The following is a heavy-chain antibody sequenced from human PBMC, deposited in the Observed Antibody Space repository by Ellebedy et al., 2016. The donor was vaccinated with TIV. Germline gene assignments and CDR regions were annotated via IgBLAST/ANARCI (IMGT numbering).Heavy chain of an antibody. CDR1: GFTFSSYG. CDR3: VRDDDTSGNYFDY. J-gene: IGHJ4*02. D-gene: IGHD3-10*01. CDR2: ITNTGSIK. Sequence: GESLKISCAASGFTFSSYGMHWVRQAPGKGLEWVAVITNTGSIKYYADSVKCRFTISRDNSKNTLSLQMNSLRTEDTAVYFCVRDDDTSGNYFDYWGQGTLVTVSS. V-gene: IGHV3-30*03.